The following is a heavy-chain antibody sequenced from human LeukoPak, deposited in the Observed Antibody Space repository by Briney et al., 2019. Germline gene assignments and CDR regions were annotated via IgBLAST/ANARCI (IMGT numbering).Heavy chain of an antibody. CDR3: ARVFYISPYYDSSGYYAG. V-gene: IGHV3-74*01. J-gene: IGHJ4*02. Sequence: PGGSLGLSCAASGFTFSSYWMHWVRRAPGRGLVWVSRINSDGSSISYADSVKGRFTISRDNAKNTLYLQMNSLRAEDTAVYYCARVFYISPYYDSSGYYAGWGQGTLVTVSS. CDR2: INSDGSSI. D-gene: IGHD3-22*01. CDR1: GFTFSSYW.